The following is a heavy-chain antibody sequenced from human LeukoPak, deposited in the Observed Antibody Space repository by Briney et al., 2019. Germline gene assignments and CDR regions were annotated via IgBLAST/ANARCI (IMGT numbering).Heavy chain of an antibody. V-gene: IGHV1-2*02. CDR3: ARNYYTSGSPLYYYYYMDV. CDR2: INPDSGGT. Sequence: ASVTVSCTTSVYTFTAYYLHWVRQAPGQGPEWMGWINPDSGGTNYAQRFQGRVTMTRDTSISTAFMELSSLRSDDTAVYYCARNYYTSGSPLYYYYYMDVWGKGTTVTVSS. D-gene: IGHD3-10*01. J-gene: IGHJ6*03. CDR1: VYTFTAYY.